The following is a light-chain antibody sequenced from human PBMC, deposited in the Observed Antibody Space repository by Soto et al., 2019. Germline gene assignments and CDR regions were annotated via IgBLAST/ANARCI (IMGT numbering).Light chain of an antibody. CDR2: EAS. J-gene: IGKJ4*01. CDR3: QQSYSTPLT. CDR1: QNINSY. Sequence: DIQMTQSPSSLSASVGDRVTITCRASQNINSYLNWYQQKLGEAPKLLIYEASSLQSGVPSRFSGSGSGADFTLTISSLQPEDFATYYCQQSYSTPLTFGGVTKVEI. V-gene: IGKV1-39*01.